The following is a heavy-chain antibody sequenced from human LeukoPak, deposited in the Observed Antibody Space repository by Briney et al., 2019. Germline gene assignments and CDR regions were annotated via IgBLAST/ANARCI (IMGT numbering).Heavy chain of an antibody. V-gene: IGHV3-33*01. CDR3: ARDRNIVVVPAAIDP. CDR1: GFTFSSYG. J-gene: IGHJ5*02. CDR2: IWYDGSNK. Sequence: PGGSLRLSCVASGFTFSSYGMHWVRQAPGKGLEWVAVIWYDGSNKYYADSVKGRFTISRDNSKNTLYLQMNSLRAEDTAVYYCARDRNIVVVPAAIDPWGQGTLVTVSS. D-gene: IGHD2-2*01.